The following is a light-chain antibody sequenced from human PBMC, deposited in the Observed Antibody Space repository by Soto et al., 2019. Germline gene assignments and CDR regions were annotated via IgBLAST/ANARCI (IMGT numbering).Light chain of an antibody. Sequence: EIQMTQSPAALSATVGDRVTITCRASQSLSSYLNWYQQKPGQAPKLLIYDASTLDPGVPSRFSGSGSGTEFTFTITSLQPDDFATYYCQHYDILPVPFGHGTLLDIK. CDR3: QHYDILPVP. CDR1: QSLSSY. CDR2: DAS. J-gene: IGKJ5*01. V-gene: IGKV1-33*01.